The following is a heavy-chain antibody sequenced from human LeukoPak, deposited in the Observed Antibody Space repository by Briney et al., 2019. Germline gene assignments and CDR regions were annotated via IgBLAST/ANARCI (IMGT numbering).Heavy chain of an antibody. V-gene: IGHV1-8*01. CDR3: ASIGYDILTGYHNWFDP. CDR2: MNPNSGNT. D-gene: IGHD3-9*01. J-gene: IGHJ5*02. Sequence: GASVKVSCKASGYTFTSYDINWVRQATGQGLEWMGWMNPNSGNTGYAQKFQGRVTMTRNTSISTAHMELSSLRSEDTAVYYCASIGYDILTGYHNWFDPWGQGTLVTVSS. CDR1: GYTFTSYD.